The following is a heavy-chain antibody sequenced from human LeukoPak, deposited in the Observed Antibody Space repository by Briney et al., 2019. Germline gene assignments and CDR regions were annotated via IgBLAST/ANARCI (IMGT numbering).Heavy chain of an antibody. CDR2: INSDGSST. CDR3: ARNPPGPITIFGVTFDY. V-gene: IGHV3-74*01. D-gene: IGHD3-3*01. Sequence: PGGSLRLSCAASGFTFSSYWMHWVRQAPGKGLVWVSRINSDGSSTSYADSVKGRFTISRDNAKNTLYLQMNSLRAEDTAVYYCARNPPGPITIFGVTFDYWGQGTLVTVSS. CDR1: GFTFSSYW. J-gene: IGHJ4*02.